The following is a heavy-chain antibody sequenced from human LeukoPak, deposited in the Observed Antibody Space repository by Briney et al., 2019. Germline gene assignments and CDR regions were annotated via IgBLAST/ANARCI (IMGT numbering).Heavy chain of an antibody. D-gene: IGHD3-22*01. CDR3: ARLHYYDTGGYFGGYFDY. CDR2: IYTTGST. V-gene: IGHV4-4*07. J-gene: IGHJ4*02. Sequence: SETLSLTCTVSGGSISNYFWSWIRQPAGKGLEWIGRIYTTGSTNYNPSLKSRVTMLVDTSKSRFSLKLGSVTAADTAVYFCARLHYYDTGGYFGGYFDYWGQGALVTVSS. CDR1: GGSISNYF.